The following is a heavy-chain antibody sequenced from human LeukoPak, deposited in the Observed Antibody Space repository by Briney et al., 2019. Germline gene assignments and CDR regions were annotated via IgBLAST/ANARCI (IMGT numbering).Heavy chain of an antibody. CDR3: ARGWRGSYYDY. V-gene: IGHV4-61*02. CDR2: IYTSGST. CDR1: GGSISSGSYY. J-gene: IGHJ4*02. D-gene: IGHD1-26*01. Sequence: SETLSLTCTVSGGSISSGSYYWSWIRQPAGKGLEWIGRIYTSGSTSYNPSLKSRVTISVDTSKNQFPLKLSSVTAADTAVYYCARGWRGSYYDYWGQGTLVTVSS.